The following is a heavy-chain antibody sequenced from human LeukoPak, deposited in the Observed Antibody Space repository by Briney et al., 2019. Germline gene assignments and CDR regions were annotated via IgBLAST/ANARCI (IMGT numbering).Heavy chain of an antibody. CDR2: INHSGSA. CDR3: ARGRFGGHSYYYMDV. V-gene: IGHV4-34*01. Sequence: SETLSLTCAVFGGPFSDYYWSWIRRPPGKGLEWLGEINHSGSANYMPALKSRVSISVDTSKNQFSLRLSSVTAADTAFYSCARGRFGGHSYYYMDVWGKGTAVTVSS. D-gene: IGHD3-3*01. J-gene: IGHJ6*03. CDR1: GGPFSDYY.